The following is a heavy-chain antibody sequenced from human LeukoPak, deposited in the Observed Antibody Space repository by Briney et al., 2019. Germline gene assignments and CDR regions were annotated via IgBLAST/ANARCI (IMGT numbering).Heavy chain of an antibody. D-gene: IGHD3-3*01. V-gene: IGHV4-39*07. CDR3: ARGATITIFGVGDAFDI. Sequence: PSETLSLTCTVSGGSISSSSYYWGWIRQPPGKGLEWIGSIYYSGSTYYNPSLKSRVTISVDTSKNQFSLKLSSVTAADTAVYYCARGATITIFGVGDAFDIWGQGTMVTVSS. CDR2: IYYSGST. J-gene: IGHJ3*02. CDR1: GGSISSSSYY.